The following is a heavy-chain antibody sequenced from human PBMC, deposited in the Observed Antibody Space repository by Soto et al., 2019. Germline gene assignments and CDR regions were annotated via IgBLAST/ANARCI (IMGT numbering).Heavy chain of an antibody. CDR3: GRYCSGGSCHTLDYYGMDV. D-gene: IGHD2-15*01. Sequence: SVKVSCKASGGTFRNYGIGWVRQAPGQGLEWMGGIIPVFGTTNYAQKFQGRVTITADESTSTAYIEVSSLRSEDTAMFYCGRYCSGGSCHTLDYYGMDVWGQGTTVTVSS. J-gene: IGHJ6*02. CDR1: GGTFRNYG. V-gene: IGHV1-69*13. CDR2: IIPVFGTT.